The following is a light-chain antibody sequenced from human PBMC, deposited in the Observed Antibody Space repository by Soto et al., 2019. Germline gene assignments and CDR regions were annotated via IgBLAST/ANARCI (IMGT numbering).Light chain of an antibody. CDR1: SNDVGSYDL. J-gene: IGLJ3*02. Sequence: LTQPASVSGSPGQSINISCTGTSNDVGSYDLVSWYQLHPGKAPKLVIYEANKRPSGISNRFSVSKSGNTASLTISGLQAEDEAHYYCCSYARGRIWVFGGGTKVTVL. CDR2: EAN. V-gene: IGLV2-23*01. CDR3: CSYARGRIWV.